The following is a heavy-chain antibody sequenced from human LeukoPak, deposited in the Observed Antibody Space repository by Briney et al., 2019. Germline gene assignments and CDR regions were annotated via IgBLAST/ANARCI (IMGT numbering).Heavy chain of an antibody. CDR2: INWNGVST. Sequence: PGGSLRLSCAASGFTFDDYGMSWVPPAPGKGREWGSGINWNGVSTGYADSVKGPFTNSRDNAKNSLYLQMNSLRAEDTALYYCARTRIAARVVWSGYYFDYWRQGTLVTVSS. CDR3: ARTRIAARVVWSGYYFDY. D-gene: IGHD6-25*01. J-gene: IGHJ4*02. V-gene: IGHV3-20*04. CDR1: GFTFDDYG.